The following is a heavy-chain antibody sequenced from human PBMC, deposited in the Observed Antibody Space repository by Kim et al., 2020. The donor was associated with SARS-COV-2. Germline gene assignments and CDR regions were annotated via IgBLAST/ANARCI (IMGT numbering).Heavy chain of an antibody. D-gene: IGHD2-21*01. V-gene: IGHV3-53*04. CDR1: GFTVSSDY. Sequence: GGSLRLSCAASGFTVSSDYVNWVRQAPGKGLEWVSVIYSGGATYYADFVKGRFTISRHDSNNTLSLQMTNLRPEATAVYYCASDPGLRNGIPFWGPGAT. CDR3: ASDPGLRNGIPF. J-gene: IGHJ6*02. CDR2: IYSGGAT.